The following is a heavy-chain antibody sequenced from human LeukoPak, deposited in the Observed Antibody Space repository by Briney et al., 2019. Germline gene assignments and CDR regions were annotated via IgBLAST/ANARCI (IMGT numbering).Heavy chain of an antibody. J-gene: IGHJ5*02. V-gene: IGHV3-53*01. CDR2: IYSGGST. CDR3: AREDRFDP. D-gene: IGHD2-15*01. Sequence: GGSLRLSPAASGFTVSSNYMSWVRQAPRKGLEWVSVIYSGGSTYYADSVKSRFTISRDNSKNTLYLQMNSLSAEDTAVYYCAREDRFDPWGEGTLVTVSS. CDR1: GFTVSSNY.